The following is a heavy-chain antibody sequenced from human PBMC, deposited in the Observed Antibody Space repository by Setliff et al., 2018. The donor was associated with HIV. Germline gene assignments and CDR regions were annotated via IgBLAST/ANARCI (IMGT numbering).Heavy chain of an antibody. CDR3: AREWNRIWYFDY. CDR1: GVSISSRNW. CDR2: INYSGNT. V-gene: IGHV4-4*02. Sequence: PSETLSLTCAVFGVSISSRNWWSWVRQPPGKGLEWIGEINYSGNTNYNPSLKTRVTISVDKSKNQFFLNLKSVTAADTAVYYCAREWNRIWYFDYWGQGTLVTVSS. D-gene: IGHD1-1*01. J-gene: IGHJ4*02.